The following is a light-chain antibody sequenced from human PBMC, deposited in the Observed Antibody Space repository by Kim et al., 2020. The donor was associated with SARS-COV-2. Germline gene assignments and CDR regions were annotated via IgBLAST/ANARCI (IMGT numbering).Light chain of an antibody. V-gene: IGKV1-33*01. Sequence: ASVGDRVTITCRASQDIANYLNWYQQKPGKAPQLLIYDASTLESGVPSRFSGSGSGTEFTLTISSLQTEDVATYYCQKYSSVTITFGPGTQLEIK. CDR1: QDIANY. CDR2: DAS. J-gene: IGKJ4*02. CDR3: QKYSSVTIT.